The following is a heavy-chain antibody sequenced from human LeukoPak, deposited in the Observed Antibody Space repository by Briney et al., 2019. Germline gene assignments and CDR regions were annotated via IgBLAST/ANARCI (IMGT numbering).Heavy chain of an antibody. V-gene: IGHV1-2*04. CDR1: GYTFTSYD. J-gene: IGHJ4*02. CDR3: AREASHLGDFDY. CDR2: MNPNSGGT. Sequence: ASVKVSCKASGYTFTSYDINWVRQATGQGLEWMGWMNPNSGGTNYAQKFQGWVTMTRDTSISTAYMELSRLRSDDTAVYYCAREASHLGDFDYWGQGTLVTVSS. D-gene: IGHD3-16*01.